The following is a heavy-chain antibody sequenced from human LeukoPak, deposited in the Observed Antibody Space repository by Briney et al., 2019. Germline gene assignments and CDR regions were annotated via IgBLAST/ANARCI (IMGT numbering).Heavy chain of an antibody. CDR3: TSRGRCSSTSCFDP. CDR1: GFTFSGSA. J-gene: IGHJ5*02. V-gene: IGHV3-73*01. Sequence: GGSLRLSCAASGFTFSGSAMHWVRQASGKGLEWVGRIRSKANSYATAYAASVKGRFTISRDDSKNTAYLKMNSLKTEDTAVYYCTSRGRCSSTSCFDPWGQGTLVTVPS. D-gene: IGHD2-2*01. CDR2: IRSKANSYAT.